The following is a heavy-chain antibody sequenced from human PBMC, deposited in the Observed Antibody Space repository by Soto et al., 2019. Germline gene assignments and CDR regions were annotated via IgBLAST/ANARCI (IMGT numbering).Heavy chain of an antibody. Sequence: QVQLVESGGGVVQPGRSLRLSCAASGFGFSNFGMHWVRQAPGKGLEWVAGISVDGSLQKYGDSVKGRFTISRDNSKNMLLLEMNSLRAEDTAVCEKMAHFGGEVAMPAADVTYWGQGTLVIVSS. CDR2: ISVDGSLQ. V-gene: IGHV3-30*03. CDR3: MAHFGGEVAMPAADVTY. J-gene: IGHJ4*02. CDR1: GFGFSNFG. D-gene: IGHD2-2*01.